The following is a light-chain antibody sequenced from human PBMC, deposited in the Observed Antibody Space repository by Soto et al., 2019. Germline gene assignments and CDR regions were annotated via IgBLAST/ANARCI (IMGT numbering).Light chain of an antibody. CDR2: YDS. CDR3: QVWDRSSEPNA. J-gene: IGLJ2*01. Sequence: SYELTQPPSVSVAPGKTARITCGGNNIGSKSVHWYQQKPGQAPMLVISYDSDRPSGIPERFSGSNSGNTATLIISRVEAGDDADYYCQVWDRSSEPNAFGGGTKLTVL. V-gene: IGLV3-21*04. CDR1: NIGSKS.